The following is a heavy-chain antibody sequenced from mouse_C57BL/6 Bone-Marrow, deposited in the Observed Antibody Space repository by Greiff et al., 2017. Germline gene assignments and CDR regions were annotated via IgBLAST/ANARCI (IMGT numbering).Heavy chain of an antibody. CDR3: ARALYYYGSY. CDR2: ISYDGSN. V-gene: IGHV3-6*01. Sequence: DVQLQESGPGLVKPSQSLSLTCSVTGYSITSGYYWNWIRQFPGNKLEWMGYISYDGSNNYNPSLKNRISITRDTSKNQFFLKLNSVTTEDTATYYCARALYYYGSYWGQGTTLTVSS. CDR1: GYSITSGYY. D-gene: IGHD1-2*01. J-gene: IGHJ2*01.